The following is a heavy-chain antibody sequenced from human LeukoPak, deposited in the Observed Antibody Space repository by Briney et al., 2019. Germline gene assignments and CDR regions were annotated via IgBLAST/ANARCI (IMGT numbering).Heavy chain of an antibody. D-gene: IGHD6-19*01. Sequence: GGSLRLSCAVSGFTVSSNYMSWVRQAPGKGLEWVSVIYSGGSTYYADSVKGRFTISRDNSKNTLYLQMNSLRAEDTAVYYCARERRQWQPFDIWGQGTMVTVSS. J-gene: IGHJ3*02. V-gene: IGHV3-66*01. CDR2: IYSGGST. CDR1: GFTVSSNY. CDR3: ARERRQWQPFDI.